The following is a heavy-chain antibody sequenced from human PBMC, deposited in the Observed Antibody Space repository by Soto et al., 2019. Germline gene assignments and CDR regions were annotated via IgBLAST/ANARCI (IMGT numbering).Heavy chain of an antibody. CDR1: GGSTSSSSYH. Sequence: QLQLQESGPGLVKPSETLSLTCSVSGGSTSSSSYHGVWSRHPPGMGLEWIGNVYFNGNTYYNPSLKSRVTISVDTTNNQFSLKVKSVTAADTAVYYCARLSGSYNDRYFDYWGQGTLVTVSS. CDR3: ARLSGSYNDRYFDY. CDR2: VYFNGNT. J-gene: IGHJ4*02. V-gene: IGHV4-39*01. D-gene: IGHD1-26*01.